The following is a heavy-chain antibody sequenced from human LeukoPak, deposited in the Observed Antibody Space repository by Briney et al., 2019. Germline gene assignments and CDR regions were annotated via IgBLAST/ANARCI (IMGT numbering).Heavy chain of an antibody. CDR3: AKDSTRYFDWLYY. J-gene: IGHJ4*02. Sequence: GGSLRLSCAASGFTFSSYGVHWVRQAPGKGLEWVAVISYDGSNKYYADSVKGRFTISRDNSKNTLYLQMNSLRAEDTAVYYCAKDSTRYFDWLYYWGQGTLVSVSS. CDR1: GFTFSSYG. V-gene: IGHV3-30*18. D-gene: IGHD3-9*01. CDR2: ISYDGSNK.